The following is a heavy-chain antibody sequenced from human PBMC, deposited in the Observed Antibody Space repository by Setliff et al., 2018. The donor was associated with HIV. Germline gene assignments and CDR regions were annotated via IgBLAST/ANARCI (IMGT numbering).Heavy chain of an antibody. Sequence: GGSLRLSCAASGFTFRSYAMHWVRQAPGKGLEWVAVISNDGSNEYYADSVKGRFTISRDNSKNTLWLQMNSLRAKDTAVYYCARASYYYDSSGYYFGYWGQGTLVTVSS. CDR1: GFTFRSYA. V-gene: IGHV3-30*01. CDR2: ISNDGSNE. D-gene: IGHD3-22*01. CDR3: ARASYYYDSSGYYFGY. J-gene: IGHJ4*02.